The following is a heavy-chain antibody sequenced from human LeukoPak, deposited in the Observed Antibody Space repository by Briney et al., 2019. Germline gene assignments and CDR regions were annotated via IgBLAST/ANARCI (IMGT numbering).Heavy chain of an antibody. CDR1: GGSIRSSYYY. CDR3: ARHSFYHDTSGSKYYFDY. CDR2: IYDSGST. V-gene: IGHV4-39*07. Sequence: PSETLSLTCTVSGGSIRSSYYYWGWIRQPPGKGLEWIGSIYDSGSTYYNPSLKSRVTISIDTSKNQFSLSLRSVTAADTAVFYCARHSFYHDTSGSKYYFDYWGQGTLVTVSS. D-gene: IGHD3-22*01. J-gene: IGHJ4*02.